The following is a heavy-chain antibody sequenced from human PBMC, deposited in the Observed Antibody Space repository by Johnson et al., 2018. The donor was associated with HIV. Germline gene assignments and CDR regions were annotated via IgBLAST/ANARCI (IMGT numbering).Heavy chain of an antibody. D-gene: IGHD1-26*01. V-gene: IGHV3-33*01. CDR3: ARDWEEHGAFDI. CDR2: IWYDGSNK. Sequence: QVQLVESGGGVVQPGRSLRLSCAASGFTFSSYGMHWVRQAPGKGLEWVAVIWYDGSNKYYADSVKGRFTISRDNSKNTLYLQMNSLRAEDTAVYYCARDWEEHGAFDIWGQGTMVTVSS. J-gene: IGHJ3*02. CDR1: GFTFSSYG.